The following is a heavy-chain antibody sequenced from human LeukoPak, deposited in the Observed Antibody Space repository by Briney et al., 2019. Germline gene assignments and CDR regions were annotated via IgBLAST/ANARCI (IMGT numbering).Heavy chain of an antibody. CDR2: IYYSGST. CDR3: AREYFSANYFFYYMDV. J-gene: IGHJ6*03. Sequence: PSETLSLTCTVSGGSISYYYWSWIRQPPGKGLEWIGYIYYSGSTNYNPSLKSRVTMSVDTSKNQFSLKLSSVTAADTAVYYCAREYFSANYFFYYMDVWGTGTTVTVSS. CDR1: GGSISYYY. V-gene: IGHV4-59*12. D-gene: IGHD3-3*01.